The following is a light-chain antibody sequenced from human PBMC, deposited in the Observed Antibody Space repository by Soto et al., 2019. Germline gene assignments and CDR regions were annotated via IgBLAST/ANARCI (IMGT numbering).Light chain of an antibody. J-gene: IGKJ4*01. Sequence: DIQMTQSPSSLSASVGDRVTITCRTSQPINIYLNWYQHKPGQAPKLLIYAASSLPSGVPSRISGSGSGADLTLSSSSLQPEDFATYYCQQSYSAPTFGGGTKVEIK. CDR1: QPINIY. CDR3: QQSYSAPT. CDR2: AAS. V-gene: IGKV1-39*01.